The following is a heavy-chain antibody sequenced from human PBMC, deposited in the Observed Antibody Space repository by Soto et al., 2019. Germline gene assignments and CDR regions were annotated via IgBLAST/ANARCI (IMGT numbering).Heavy chain of an antibody. V-gene: IGHV4-59*08. D-gene: IGHD2-2*03. CDR1: CGSIDTYY. CDR3: ARLNGYCVSTGCHGYYGMDV. CDR2: IYYSGST. Sequence: SETLSLTCTVSCGSIDTYYWSWIRQPPGKGLQWIGYIYYSGSTTYSPSLKSRVTISADTSMNEFSLRLSSVTAADTAVYYCARLNGYCVSTGCHGYYGMDVWGQGTTVTVSS. J-gene: IGHJ6*02.